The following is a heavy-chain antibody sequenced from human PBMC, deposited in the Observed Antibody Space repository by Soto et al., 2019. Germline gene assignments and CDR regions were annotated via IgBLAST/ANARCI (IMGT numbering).Heavy chain of an antibody. CDR3: AKFISAAGTGY. D-gene: IGHD6-13*01. J-gene: IGHJ4*02. Sequence: TGGSLRLSCAASGFTFSDYGMGWVRQAPGRGLEWVSSISGSGGSTYYADSVKGRFTISRDNSKNTLYLQMNSLRAEDMALYYCAKFISAAGTGYWGQGTLVTVSS. V-gene: IGHV3-23*01. CDR2: ISGSGGST. CDR1: GFTFSDYG.